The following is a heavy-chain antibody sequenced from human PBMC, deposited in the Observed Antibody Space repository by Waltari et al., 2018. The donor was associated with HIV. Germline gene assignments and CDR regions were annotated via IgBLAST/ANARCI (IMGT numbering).Heavy chain of an antibody. CDR3: ARASHYIEFSTFDGDYYFDL. V-gene: IGHV3-74*01. D-gene: IGHD3-9*01. J-gene: IGHJ4*02. Sequence: VQLVESGGGSIKTGGSLRLSCAGSGFSVRNHWMDWVRQGPGKGLVWVGRINSEWRTRNYADAVKGRFVISRDNSRNTVYLQLNSVKVEDTAVYFCARASHYIEFSTFDGDYYFDLWGRGTRVAVSS. CDR1: GFSVRNHW. CDR2: INSEWRTR.